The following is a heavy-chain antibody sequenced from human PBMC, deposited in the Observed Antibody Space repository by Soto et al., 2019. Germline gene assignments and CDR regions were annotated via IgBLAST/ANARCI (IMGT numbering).Heavy chain of an antibody. CDR2: IIPIFGTA. J-gene: IGHJ6*02. CDR1: GGTFSSYA. Sequence: SVKVSCKASGGTFSSYAISWVRQAPGQGLEWMGGIIPIFGTANYAQKFQGRVTITADESTSTAYMELSSLRSEDTAVYYCARVGGDVFYYYYGMDVWGQGTTVTVSS. V-gene: IGHV1-69*13. D-gene: IGHD2-21*01. CDR3: ARVGGDVFYYYYGMDV.